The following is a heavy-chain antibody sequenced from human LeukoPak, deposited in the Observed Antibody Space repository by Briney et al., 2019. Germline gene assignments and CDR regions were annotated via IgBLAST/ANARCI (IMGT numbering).Heavy chain of an antibody. CDR3: AREGVATIIEYWFDP. D-gene: IGHD5-12*01. Sequence: ASVKVSCKASGYTFTGYYMHWVRQAPGQGLGWMGWINPNSGGTNYAQKFQGRVTMTRDTSISTAYMELSRLRSDDTAVYYCAREGVATIIEYWFDPWGQGTLVTVSS. V-gene: IGHV1-2*02. CDR1: GYTFTGYY. J-gene: IGHJ5*02. CDR2: INPNSGGT.